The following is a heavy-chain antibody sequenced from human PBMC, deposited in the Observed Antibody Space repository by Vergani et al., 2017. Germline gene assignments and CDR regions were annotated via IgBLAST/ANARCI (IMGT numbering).Heavy chain of an antibody. D-gene: IGHD2-2*01. Sequence: QVQLQESGPGLVKPSQTLSLTCTVSGGSISSGSYYWSWIRQPAGKGLEWIGRIYTSGSTNYNPSLKSRVTISVDTSKNQFSLKLSSVTAADTAVYYCARDLGYCSSTGCMAWFDPWGQGTLVTVSS. V-gene: IGHV4-61*02. CDR1: GGSISSGSYY. CDR2: IYTSGST. CDR3: ARDLGYCSSTGCMAWFDP. J-gene: IGHJ5*02.